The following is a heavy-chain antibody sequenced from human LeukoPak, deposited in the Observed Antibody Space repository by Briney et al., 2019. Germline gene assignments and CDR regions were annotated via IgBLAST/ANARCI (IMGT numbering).Heavy chain of an antibody. V-gene: IGHV3-23*01. CDR2: ISGSGGST. D-gene: IGHD3-10*01. J-gene: IGHJ5*02. Sequence: GGSLSLSCAASGFTFRSYAISWVRQAPGKGLGWVSAISGSGGSTYYADSVKGRSTISRDNSKNTLYLQMNSLRAEDTAVYYCAKAGSTTMVRGNWFDPWGQGTLVTVSS. CDR3: AKAGSTTMVRGNWFDP. CDR1: GFTFRSYA.